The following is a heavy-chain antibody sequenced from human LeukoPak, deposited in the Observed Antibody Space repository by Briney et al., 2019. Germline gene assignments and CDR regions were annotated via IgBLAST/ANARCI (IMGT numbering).Heavy chain of an antibody. CDR2: IYYSGST. V-gene: IGHV4-39*01. J-gene: IGHJ4*02. D-gene: IGHD6-6*01. Sequence: PSETLSLTCTVSGGSISSSSYYWGWIRQPPGKGLEWIGSIYYSGSTYYNPSLKSRVTISVDTSKNQFSLKLSSVTAADTAVYYCAGIGISSSSLGFNYWGQGTLVTVSS. CDR3: AGIGISSSSLGFNY. CDR1: GGSISSSSYY.